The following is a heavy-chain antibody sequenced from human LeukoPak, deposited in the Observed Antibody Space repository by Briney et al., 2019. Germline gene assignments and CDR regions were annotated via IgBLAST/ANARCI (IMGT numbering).Heavy chain of an antibody. D-gene: IGHD2-2*01. CDR3: AKGLPPHCSSTSCFAGRSLDV. V-gene: IGHV3-23*01. CDR1: GFTFSSYA. CDR2: LSDSGGYT. J-gene: IGHJ6*02. Sequence: GGSLRLSCAASGFTFSSYAMSWVRQAPGKGLEWVSALSDSGGYTYYADSVKGRFTISRDNSKNTLYLQINSLRAEDTAVYYCAKGLPPHCSSTSCFAGRSLDVWGQGTTVTVSS.